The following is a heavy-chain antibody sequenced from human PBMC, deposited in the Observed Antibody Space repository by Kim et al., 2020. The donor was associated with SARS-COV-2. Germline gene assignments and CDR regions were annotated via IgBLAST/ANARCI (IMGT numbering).Heavy chain of an antibody. V-gene: IGHV3-30-3*01. Sequence: GGSLRLSCAASGFTFSSYAMHWVRQAPGKGLEWVAVISYDGSNKYYADSVKGRFTISRDNSKNTLYLQMNSLRAEDTAVYYCARDHKGRYFAGGMDVWGQGTTVTVSS. CDR1: GFTFSSYA. J-gene: IGHJ6*02. CDR3: ARDHKGRYFAGGMDV. D-gene: IGHD3-9*01. CDR2: ISYDGSNK.